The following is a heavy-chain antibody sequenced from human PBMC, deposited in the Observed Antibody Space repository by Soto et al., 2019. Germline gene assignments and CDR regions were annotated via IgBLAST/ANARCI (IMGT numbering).Heavy chain of an antibody. CDR1: GGSISSDNYS. Sequence: SETLSLTCVVSGGSISSDNYSWSWIRQPPGKGLEWIGYIYHSGSTYYNPSLKSRVTISVDRSKNQFSLKLSSVTAADTAVYYCARGPPFHWGQGTLVTVSS. V-gene: IGHV4-30-2*01. J-gene: IGHJ4*02. CDR2: IYHSGST. D-gene: IGHD3-16*01. CDR3: ARGPPFH.